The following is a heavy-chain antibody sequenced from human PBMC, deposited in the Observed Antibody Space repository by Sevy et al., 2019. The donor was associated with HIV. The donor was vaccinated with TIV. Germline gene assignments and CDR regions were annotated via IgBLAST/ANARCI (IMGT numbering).Heavy chain of an antibody. V-gene: IGHV3-30-3*01. CDR1: GFTFSSYA. D-gene: IGHD1-26*01. CDR2: ISYDGSNK. CDR3: ARRDSANSFEI. J-gene: IGHJ3*02. Sequence: GGSLRLSCAASGFTFSSYAMHWVRQAPGKGLEWVAVISYDGSNKYYADSVKGRFTISRDNSKNTLYLQMNSLRAEDTAVYYCARRDSANSFEIWGQGTMVTVSS.